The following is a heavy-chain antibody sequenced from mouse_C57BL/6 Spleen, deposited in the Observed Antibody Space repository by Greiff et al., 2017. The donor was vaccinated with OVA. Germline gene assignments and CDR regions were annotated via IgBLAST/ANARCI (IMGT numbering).Heavy chain of an antibody. CDR2: ISYDGSN. V-gene: IGHV3-6*01. CDR1: GYSITSGYY. Sequence: EVQLQESGPGLVKPSQSLSLTCSVTGYSITSGYYWNWIRQFPGNKLEWMGYISYDGSNNYNPSLKNRISITRGTSKNQFFLKLNSVTTEDTATNYCARDDYDGDYFDDWGQGTTLTVSS. D-gene: IGHD2-4*01. CDR3: ARDDYDGDYFDD. J-gene: IGHJ2*01.